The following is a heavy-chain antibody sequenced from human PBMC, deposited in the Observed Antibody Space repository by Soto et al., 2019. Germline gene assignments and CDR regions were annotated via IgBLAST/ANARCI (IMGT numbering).Heavy chain of an antibody. Sequence: QLQLQESGPGLVKPSETLSLTCTVSGGSISSSSYYWGWIRQPPGTGLEWIGSICYSGRTSYNPPLTSRVTISVDTSTNHFSLKQSSVTAADTAVYYCARLSIQWFGELPNWVQGTLVTVSS. V-gene: IGHV4-39*02. J-gene: IGHJ4*02. D-gene: IGHD3-10*01. CDR3: ARLSIQWFGELPN. CDR2: ICYSGRT. CDR1: GGSISSSSYY.